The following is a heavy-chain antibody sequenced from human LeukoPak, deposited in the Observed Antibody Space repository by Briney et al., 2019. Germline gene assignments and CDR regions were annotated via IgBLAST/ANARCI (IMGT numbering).Heavy chain of an antibody. V-gene: IGHV3-48*01. J-gene: IGHJ4*02. Sequence: GGSLRLSCAASGFTFSSYSMNWVRQAPGKGLGWASYISSSSSTIYYADSVKGRFTISRDNSKNTLYLQMGSLRAEDMAVYYCARDPDYWGQGTLVTVSS. CDR2: ISSSSSTI. CDR3: ARDPDY. CDR1: GFTFSSYS.